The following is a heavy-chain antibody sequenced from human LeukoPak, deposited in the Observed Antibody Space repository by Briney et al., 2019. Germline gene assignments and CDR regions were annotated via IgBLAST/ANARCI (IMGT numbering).Heavy chain of an antibody. Sequence: GGSLRLSCAASGFTFSSHWMSWVRQAPGKGLEWVADIKKDGSEKYYVDAVKGRFTISRDNAKTSLYLQMNSLRAEDTAVYYCARDLGDSSGYYYYFDYWGQGTLVTVSS. CDR1: GFTFSSHW. V-gene: IGHV3-7*01. J-gene: IGHJ4*02. D-gene: IGHD3-22*01. CDR3: ARDLGDSSGYYYYFDY. CDR2: IKKDGSEK.